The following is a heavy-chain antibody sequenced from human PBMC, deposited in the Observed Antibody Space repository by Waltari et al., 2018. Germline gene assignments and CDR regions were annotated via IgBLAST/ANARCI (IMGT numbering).Heavy chain of an antibody. Sequence: EVQLVESGGGLVQPGGSLRLSGAASGFTFSSYAMHWVRQAPGKGLEYVSAISSNGGSTYYANSVKGRFTISRDNSKNTLYLQMGSLRAEDMAVYYCASYDYWGQGTLVTVSS. CDR2: ISSNGGST. J-gene: IGHJ4*02. CDR1: GFTFSSYA. CDR3: ASYDY. V-gene: IGHV3-64*01.